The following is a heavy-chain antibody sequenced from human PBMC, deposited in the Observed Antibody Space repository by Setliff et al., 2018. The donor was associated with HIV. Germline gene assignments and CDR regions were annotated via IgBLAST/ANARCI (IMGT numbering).Heavy chain of an antibody. V-gene: IGHV4-61*08. CDR1: GGSISSGDYY. CDR3: ARVGAGYSDYGWFDP. CDR2: IYYSGST. D-gene: IGHD2-15*01. Sequence: SETLSLTCTVSGGSISSGDYYWSWIRQPPGKGLEWIGYIYYSGSTNYNPSLKSRVTISVDTSKNQFSLKLSSVTAADTAVYDCARVGAGYSDYGWFDPWGQGTLVTVSS. J-gene: IGHJ5*02.